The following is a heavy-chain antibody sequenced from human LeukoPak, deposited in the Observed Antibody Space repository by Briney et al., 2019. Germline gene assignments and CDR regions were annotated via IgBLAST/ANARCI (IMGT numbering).Heavy chain of an antibody. CDR3: AREEAYCGGDCYSNFNY. J-gene: IGHJ4*02. Sequence: PGGSLRLSCAASGFTFSSYGMHWVRQAPGKGLEWVAVISYDGSNKYYADSVKGRFTISRDNSKNTLYLQMNSLRAENTAVYYCAREEAYCGGDCYSNFNYWGQGTLVTVSS. CDR1: GFTFSSYG. CDR2: ISYDGSNK. V-gene: IGHV3-30*03. D-gene: IGHD2-21*02.